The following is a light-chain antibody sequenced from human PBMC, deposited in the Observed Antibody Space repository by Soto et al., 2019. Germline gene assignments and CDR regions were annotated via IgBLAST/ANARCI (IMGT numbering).Light chain of an antibody. J-gene: IGKJ1*01. CDR3: QQYRT. V-gene: IGKV1-5*01. Sequence: DIQMTQSPSTLSASVGDRVTITCRASQSISSWLAWYQQKPGKAPKLLIYDASSLESGVPSRFSGSGSGTEFTLTISSLQPDDFATYYCQQYRTFGQGNKVEIK. CDR1: QSISSW. CDR2: DAS.